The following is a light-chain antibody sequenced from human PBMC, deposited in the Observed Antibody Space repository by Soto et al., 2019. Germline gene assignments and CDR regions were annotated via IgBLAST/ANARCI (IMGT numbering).Light chain of an antibody. V-gene: IGKV3-15*01. CDR2: GAS. J-gene: IGKJ1*01. Sequence: EIVMTQSPVTLSVSPGETATLSCRASESVSSYLAWYQQKPGQAPRLLIYGASTRATGIPARFSGSGSGTEFTLTISSLQSEDFAVYYCQQYNNWPRTFGQGTKVDIK. CDR3: QQYNNWPRT. CDR1: ESVSSY.